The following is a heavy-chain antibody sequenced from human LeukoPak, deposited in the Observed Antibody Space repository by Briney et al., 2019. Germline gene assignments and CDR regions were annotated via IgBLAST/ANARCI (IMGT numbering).Heavy chain of an antibody. J-gene: IGHJ4*02. V-gene: IGHV3-64*01. CDR3: ARVAARVSLDY. D-gene: IGHD2-15*01. CDR2: ISSNGGST. Sequence: GGSLRLSCSASGFTFSDYSMYWVRQAPGKGLEYVSAISSNGGSTYYASSVKGRFTISRDNSKNTLYLQMGSLRTEDMAVYYCARVAARVSLDYWGQGTLVTVSS. CDR1: GFTFSDYS.